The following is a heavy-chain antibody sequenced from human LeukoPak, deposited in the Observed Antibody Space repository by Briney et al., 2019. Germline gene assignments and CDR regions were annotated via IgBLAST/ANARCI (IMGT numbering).Heavy chain of an antibody. CDR2: INPRGDAT. V-gene: IGHV1-46*01. D-gene: IGHD1-1*01. CDR3: AREGQQLKHFDY. J-gene: IGHJ4*02. Sequence: GASVKVSCKASGNTFIGYWIHWVRQAPGQGLEWMGAINPRGDATIGAQKFQGRVTTTRDTSTSTGYIELSSLRSEDTAVYYCAREGQQLKHFDYWGQGTLVTVSS. CDR1: GNTFIGYW.